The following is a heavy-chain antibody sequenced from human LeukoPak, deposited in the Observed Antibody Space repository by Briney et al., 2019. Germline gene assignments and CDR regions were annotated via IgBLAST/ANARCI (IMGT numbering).Heavy chain of an antibody. CDR3: AKGGRGSYLTYPSDY. D-gene: IGHD1-26*01. J-gene: IGHJ4*02. CDR2: ISYDGSNK. Sequence: PGGSLRLSCAASGFTFSCYVMHWVRQAPGKGLEWVALISYDGSNKYYADSVKGRFTISRDNSKNTLYLQMNSLRAEDTAMYYCAKGGRGSYLTYPSDYWGQGTLVTVSS. V-gene: IGHV3-30*18. CDR1: GFTFSCYV.